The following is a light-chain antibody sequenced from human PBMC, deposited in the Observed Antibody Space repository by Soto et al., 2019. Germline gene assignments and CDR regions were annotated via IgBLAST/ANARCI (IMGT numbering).Light chain of an antibody. CDR1: SSDVGGYNY. J-gene: IGLJ2*01. Sequence: QSVLTQPASVSGSPGQSSTISCTGTSSDVGGYNYVSWYQQHPGKAPKLMMYDVSNRPSGVSNRFSGYKSGNTATLTISRLQAEDEADYYCSSYTRSSTTVVVFGGGTKLTVL. CDR3: SSYTRSSTTVVV. CDR2: DVS. V-gene: IGLV2-14*01.